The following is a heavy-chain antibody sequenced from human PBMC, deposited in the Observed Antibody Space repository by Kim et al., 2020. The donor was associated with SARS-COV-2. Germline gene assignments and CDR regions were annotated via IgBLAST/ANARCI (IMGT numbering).Heavy chain of an antibody. V-gene: IGHV4-39*01. D-gene: IGHD6-13*01. CDR3: ASYSSSWYALKYYFDY. J-gene: IGHJ4*02. Sequence: PSIQIRVSMSVDTSKNQFSLKLSSVTAADTAVYYCASYSSSWYALKYYFDYWGQGTLVTVSS.